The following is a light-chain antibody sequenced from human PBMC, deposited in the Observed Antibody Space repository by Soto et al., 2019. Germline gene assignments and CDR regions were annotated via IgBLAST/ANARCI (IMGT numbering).Light chain of an antibody. CDR2: DAS. J-gene: IGKJ4*01. CDR1: QSVSSS. V-gene: IGKV3-11*01. Sequence: EIVLTQSPATLSLSPGERATLSCRASQSVSSSLAWYQQRPGQAPRLLIYDASNRATGIPARFSGSGSGTDFTLTISSLEPDDFAVYYCQQRTNWPLTFGGGNKVEIK. CDR3: QQRTNWPLT.